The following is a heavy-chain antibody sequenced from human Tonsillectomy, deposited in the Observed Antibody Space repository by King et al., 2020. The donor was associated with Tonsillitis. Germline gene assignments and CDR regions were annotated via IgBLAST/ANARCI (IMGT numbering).Heavy chain of an antibody. CDR2: ISYDGSNK. V-gene: IGHV3-30*04. D-gene: IGHD4-17*01. CDR3: ARVRSAYVDYSFLDY. CDR1: GFTFRTHA. Sequence: QLVQSGGGVVQPGRSLRLSCAASGFTFRTHAMHWVRQAPGKGLEWVTLISYDGSNKYYADSVRGRFTISRDNSKNTLYLQMTSLRAEDTAIYYCARVRSAYVDYSFLDYWGQGTLVTVSS. J-gene: IGHJ4*02.